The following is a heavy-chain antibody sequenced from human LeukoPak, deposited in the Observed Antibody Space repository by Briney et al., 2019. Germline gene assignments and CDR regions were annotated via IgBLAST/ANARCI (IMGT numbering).Heavy chain of an antibody. CDR1: GFTFSNYW. V-gene: IGHV3-74*01. CDR2: INGDGSTT. J-gene: IGHJ4*02. CDR3: ARYDGGVAIDY. D-gene: IGHD3-16*01. Sequence: GGSLRLSCAASGFTFSNYWMHWVRQGPGKGLVWVSRINGDGSTTHYADSVKGRFTISRDNAKNTLYLQLNSLRAEDTAVYYCARYDGGVAIDYWGQGTLVTVSS.